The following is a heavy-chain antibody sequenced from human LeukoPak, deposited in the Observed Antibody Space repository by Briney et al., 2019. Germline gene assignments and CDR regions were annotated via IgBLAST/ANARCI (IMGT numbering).Heavy chain of an antibody. J-gene: IGHJ4*02. V-gene: IGHV3-21*05. CDR3: ARSGYSGRFPAYFDY. CDR1: GFTFSTYS. D-gene: IGHD1-26*01. Sequence: GGSLRLSCAASGFTFSTYSMNWVRQAPGKGLEWVSYISDSGDSIYYADSVKGRFTISRDNAKDTLYLQMNSLRAEDTAVYYCARSGYSGRFPAYFDYWGQETLVTVSS. CDR2: ISDSGDSI.